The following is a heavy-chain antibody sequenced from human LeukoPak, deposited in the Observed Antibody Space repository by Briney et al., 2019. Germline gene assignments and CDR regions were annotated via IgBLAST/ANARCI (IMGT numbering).Heavy chain of an antibody. CDR2: ISGSGGST. Sequence: GGSLRLSCAASGFTFSSYAMSWVRQAPGKGLEWVSAISGSGGSTYYADSVKGRFTISRDNSKNTLYLQMGSLRAEDMAVYYCARADYYSSGSSPYGMDVWGLGTTVTVSS. CDR1: GFTFSSYA. CDR3: ARADYYSSGSSPYGMDV. V-gene: IGHV3-23*01. D-gene: IGHD3-10*01. J-gene: IGHJ6*02.